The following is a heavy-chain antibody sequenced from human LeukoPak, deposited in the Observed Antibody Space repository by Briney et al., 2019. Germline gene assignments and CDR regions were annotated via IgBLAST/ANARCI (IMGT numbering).Heavy chain of an antibody. CDR3: ARDLATFTVTTFYYYYGMDV. CDR2: IKQDGSEK. J-gene: IGHJ6*02. D-gene: IGHD4-17*01. Sequence: GGSLRLSCAASGFTFSSYAMSWVRQAPGKGLEWVANIKQDGSEKYYVDSVKGRFTISRDNAKNSLYLQMNSLRAEDTAVYYCARDLATFTVTTFYYYYGMDVWGQGTTVTVSS. CDR1: GFTFSSYA. V-gene: IGHV3-7*01.